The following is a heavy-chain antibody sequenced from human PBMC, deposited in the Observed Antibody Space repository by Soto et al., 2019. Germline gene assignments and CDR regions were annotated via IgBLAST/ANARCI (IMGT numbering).Heavy chain of an antibody. CDR2: IWGDGNFQ. V-gene: IGHV3-33*01. Sequence: QEHLVESGGGVAQPGKSLRLSCAASGFDFSQFGMNWVRQAPGKGLEWVSGIWGDGNFQEYVDSVKGRFSISRDDSKNTLYLQMNSLRPDDTAEYFCARSIGMARRYFYYYGMDRWGQGTTFSVSS. CDR3: ARSIGMARRYFYYYGMDR. D-gene: IGHD6-13*01. J-gene: IGHJ6*02. CDR1: GFDFSQFG.